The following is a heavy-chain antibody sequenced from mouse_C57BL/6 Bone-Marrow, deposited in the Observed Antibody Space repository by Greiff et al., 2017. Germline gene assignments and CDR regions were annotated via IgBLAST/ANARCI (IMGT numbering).Heavy chain of an antibody. Sequence: VQLQQPGAELVKPGASVKLSCKASGYTFTSYWMHWVKQRPGQGLEWIGMIHPNSGSTNYNEKFKSKATLTVDKSSSTAYMQLSSLTSEDSEVYYCAIYGPNWYFDVWGTGTTVTVSS. V-gene: IGHV1-64*01. D-gene: IGHD1-1*02. CDR3: AIYGPNWYFDV. CDR2: IHPNSGST. CDR1: GYTFTSYW. J-gene: IGHJ1*03.